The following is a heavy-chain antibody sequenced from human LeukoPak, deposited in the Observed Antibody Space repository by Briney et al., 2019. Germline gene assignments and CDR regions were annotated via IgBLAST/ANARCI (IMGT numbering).Heavy chain of an antibody. V-gene: IGHV5-10-1*01. J-gene: IGHJ6*02. CDR1: GYSFTSYW. Sequence: GESLKISCKGSGYSFTSYWISWVRQMPGKGLEWMGRIDPSDSYTNYSPSFQGHVTISADKSISTAYLQWSSLKASDTAMYYCARRTSIVHYYYGTDVWGQGTTVTVSS. D-gene: IGHD2-15*01. CDR3: ARRTSIVHYYYGTDV. CDR2: IDPSDSYT.